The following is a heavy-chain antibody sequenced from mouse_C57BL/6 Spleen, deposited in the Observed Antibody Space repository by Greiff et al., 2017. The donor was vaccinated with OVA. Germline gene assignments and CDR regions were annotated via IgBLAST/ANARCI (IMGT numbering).Heavy chain of an antibody. CDR1: GYTFTSYG. D-gene: IGHD1-1*01. CDR3: AKPANYYGSSYLYFDV. Sequence: QVQLQQSGAELARPGASVKLSCKASGYTFTSYGISWVKQRTGQGLEWIGEIYPRSGNTYYNEKFKCKATLTADKSSSTAYMELRSLTSVDSAVYFCAKPANYYGSSYLYFDVWGTGTTVTVSS. J-gene: IGHJ1*03. CDR2: IYPRSGNT. V-gene: IGHV1-81*01.